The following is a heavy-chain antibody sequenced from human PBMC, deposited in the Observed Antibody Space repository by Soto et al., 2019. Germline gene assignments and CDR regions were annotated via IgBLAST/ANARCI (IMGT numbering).Heavy chain of an antibody. CDR2: IKSKGDGETR. CDR3: VEGWNDF. D-gene: IGHD1-1*01. J-gene: IGHJ4*02. V-gene: IGHV3-15*01. Sequence: EVQMVQSGGDLVKPGGSLRLSCVTSGFMFSSAWMNWVRQAPGKGLEWVARIKSKGDGETRDYAAPGKGRFTISRDDSKKTVYLQMNSLRAEDTAVYYCVEGWNDFWGQGTLVTVSS. CDR1: GFMFSSAW.